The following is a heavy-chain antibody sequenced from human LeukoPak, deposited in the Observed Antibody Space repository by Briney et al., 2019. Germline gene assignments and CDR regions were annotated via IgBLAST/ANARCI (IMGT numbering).Heavy chain of an antibody. D-gene: IGHD5-24*01. Sequence: GGSLRLSCAASGFTFSSYGMHWVRQAPGKGLEWVAVISYDGSNKYYADSVKGRFTISRDNSKNTLYLQMNSLRAEDTAVYYCAKNERWLQSYFDYWGQGTLVTVSS. J-gene: IGHJ4*02. V-gene: IGHV3-30*18. CDR1: GFTFSSYG. CDR2: ISYDGSNK. CDR3: AKNERWLQSYFDY.